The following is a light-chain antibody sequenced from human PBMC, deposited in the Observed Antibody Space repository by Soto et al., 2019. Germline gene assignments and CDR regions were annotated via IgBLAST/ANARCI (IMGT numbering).Light chain of an antibody. Sequence: EIVMTQSPATLSVSPGERATLSCRASQSISSKLGWYQQRPGQAPRRLIYGASTSATGIPDRFSGSGSGTEFTLTISSLQSEDSAVYQCQQYNSWTTITFGQGTRLEIK. CDR1: QSISSK. CDR3: QQYNSWTTIT. V-gene: IGKV3-15*01. CDR2: GAS. J-gene: IGKJ5*01.